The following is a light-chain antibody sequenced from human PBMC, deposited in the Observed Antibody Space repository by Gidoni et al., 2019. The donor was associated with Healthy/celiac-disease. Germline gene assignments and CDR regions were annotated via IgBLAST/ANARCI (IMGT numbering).Light chain of an antibody. Sequence: IQITQSPSSLSASVGDRVTITCRASQSISSYLNWYQKKPGKAPKLLIYAASSLQSGVPSRFSGSGSGTDFTLTISSLQPEDFATYYCQQSYSTPPVTFGGGTKVEIK. J-gene: IGKJ4*01. CDR3: QQSYSTPPVT. CDR2: AAS. CDR1: QSISSY. V-gene: IGKV1-39*01.